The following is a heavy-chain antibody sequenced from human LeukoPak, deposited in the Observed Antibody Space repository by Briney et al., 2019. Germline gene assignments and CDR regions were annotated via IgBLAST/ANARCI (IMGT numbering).Heavy chain of an antibody. CDR2: IYYSGST. CDR1: GGSINTYY. Sequence: PSETLSLTCTVSGGSINTYYWSWIRQPPGKELEWIGYIYYSGSTYHNPSLKSRVTISVDTSKNQFSLKLSSVTAADTAVYYCARTRTQWLPFDYWGQGTLVTVSS. J-gene: IGHJ4*02. V-gene: IGHV4-59*01. CDR3: ARTRTQWLPFDY. D-gene: IGHD6-19*01.